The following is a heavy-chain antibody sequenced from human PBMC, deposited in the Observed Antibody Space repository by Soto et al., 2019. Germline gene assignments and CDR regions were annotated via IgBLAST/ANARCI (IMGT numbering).Heavy chain of an antibody. CDR1: GLTVSDYA. Sequence: GGSLRRSWVTSGLTVSDYAMSWVGQAPGGGLEWVSSMSVSSSTTYYADSVRGRFTISRDRSKNTLYLQMSSLRAEDTALYYCAKNQERELPRVIDFWGQGTLVTVSS. CDR3: AKNQERELPRVIDF. J-gene: IGHJ4*02. D-gene: IGHD1-7*01. V-gene: IGHV3-23*01. CDR2: MSVSSSTT.